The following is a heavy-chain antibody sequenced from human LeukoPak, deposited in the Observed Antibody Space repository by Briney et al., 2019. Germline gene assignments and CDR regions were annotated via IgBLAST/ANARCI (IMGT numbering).Heavy chain of an antibody. V-gene: IGHV4-39*07. Sequence: PSETLSLTCTVSGDSFSYFYWGWIRQPPGKGLEWIGSIYYSGSTYYNPSLKSRVTISVDTSKNQFSLKLSSVTAADTAVYYCARRHGRLPFTVVTPGRHVDYWGQGTLVTVSS. J-gene: IGHJ4*02. CDR2: IYYSGST. CDR1: GDSFSYFY. CDR3: ARRHGRLPFTVVTPGRHVDY. D-gene: IGHD4-23*01.